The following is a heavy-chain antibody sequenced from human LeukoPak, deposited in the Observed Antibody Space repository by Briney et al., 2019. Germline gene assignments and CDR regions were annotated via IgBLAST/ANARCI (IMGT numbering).Heavy chain of an antibody. CDR1: GGTFSSYA. V-gene: IGHV1-69*05. D-gene: IGHD2-15*01. J-gene: IGHJ4*02. CDR2: IIPIFGTA. CDR3: ARDAPRRYCSGGSCYSSGFDY. Sequence: SVKVSCKASGGTFSSYAISWVRQAPGQGLEWMGGIIPIFGTANYAQKFQGRVTITTDESTSTAYMELSSLRSEDTAVYYCARDAPRRYCSGGSCYSSGFDYWGQGTLVTVSS.